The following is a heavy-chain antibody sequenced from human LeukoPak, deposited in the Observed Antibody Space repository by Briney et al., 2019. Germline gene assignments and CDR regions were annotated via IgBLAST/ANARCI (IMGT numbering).Heavy chain of an antibody. D-gene: IGHD4/OR15-4a*01. CDR1: GFTFSSYS. CDR3: ARDPSAMVTKYYFDF. J-gene: IGHJ4*02. Sequence: GGSLRLSCAASGFTFSSYSMNWVRQAPGKGLEWVSSISSNSDYIYYTDSVKGRFTISRDNAKNSLYLQMNSLRAEDTAVYFCARDPSAMVTKYYFDFWGQGTLVTASS. V-gene: IGHV3-21*01. CDR2: ISSNSDYI.